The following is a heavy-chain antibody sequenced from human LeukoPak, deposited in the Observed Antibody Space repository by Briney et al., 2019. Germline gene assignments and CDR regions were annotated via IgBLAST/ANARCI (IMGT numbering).Heavy chain of an antibody. J-gene: IGHJ4*02. V-gene: IGHV4-31*03. CDR1: GGSISSGGYY. D-gene: IGHD3-10*01. CDR3: ARTGSGRALGY. CDR2: IYYSGST. Sequence: SQTLSLTCTVSGGSISSGGYYWSWIRQHPGKGLEWIGYIYYSGSTYYNPSLKSRVSISADTSKNQFSLKLSSLTAADTAVFYCARTGSGRALGYWGQGTLVTVSS.